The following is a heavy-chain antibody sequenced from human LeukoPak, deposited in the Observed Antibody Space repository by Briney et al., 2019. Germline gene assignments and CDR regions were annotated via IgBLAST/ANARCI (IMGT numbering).Heavy chain of an antibody. D-gene: IGHD2-2*01. J-gene: IGHJ6*03. Sequence: SETLSLTCVVSGGSFSDYYWTWIRQSPGKGLEWIGEINQSVGTKYNPSLKSRVTISIDTSKNHFSLTLSSVTAADTAVYYCARLPPVPAANYYSYVDFWGKGTTVTVSS. CDR1: GGSFSDYY. CDR3: ARLPPVPAANYYSYVDF. CDR2: INQSVGT. V-gene: IGHV4-34*01.